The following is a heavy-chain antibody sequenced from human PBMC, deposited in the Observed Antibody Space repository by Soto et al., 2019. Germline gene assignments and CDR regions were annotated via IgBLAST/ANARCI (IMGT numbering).Heavy chain of an antibody. D-gene: IGHD2-8*01. CDR1: GGTFSSYT. J-gene: IGHJ4*02. V-gene: IGHV1-69*02. CDR3: ARGGLRMVFDY. CDR2: IIPILGIA. Sequence: ASVKVSCKASGGTFSSYTISWVRQAPGQGLEWMGRIIPILGIANYAQKFQGRVTITADKSTSTAYMELSSLRSEDTAVYYCARGGLRMVFDYWGQGTLVTVSS.